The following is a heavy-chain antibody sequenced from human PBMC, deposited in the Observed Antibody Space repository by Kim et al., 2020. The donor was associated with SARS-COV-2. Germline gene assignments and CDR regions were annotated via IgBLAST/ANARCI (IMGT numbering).Heavy chain of an antibody. D-gene: IGHD1-1*01. CDR3: AKTGGWNDPVDF. Sequence: GGSLRLSCAASGFTFNSYWMSWVRQAPGKGLEWVANIKPDGGERYYVDSVKGRFTISRDNAKNSLYLQMSSLRAEDTAVYYCAKTGGWNDPVDFWGQGTLVNVSS. CDR2: IKPDGGER. J-gene: IGHJ4*02. CDR1: GFTFNSYW. V-gene: IGHV3-7*03.